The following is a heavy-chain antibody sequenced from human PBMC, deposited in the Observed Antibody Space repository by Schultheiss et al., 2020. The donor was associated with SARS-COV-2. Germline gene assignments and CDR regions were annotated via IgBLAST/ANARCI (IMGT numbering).Heavy chain of an antibody. CDR3: ARVYRFRELSMDV. CDR1: GFTFDTYA. V-gene: IGHV3-23*01. Sequence: GGSLRLSCAASGFTFDTYAMSWVRQAPGRGLEWVSAITGGGACTNYADSVKGRFTISRDNSKNTLYLQMNSLRAEDTAVYYCARVYRFRELSMDVWGKGTTVTVSS. D-gene: IGHD3-10*01. CDR2: ITGGGACT. J-gene: IGHJ6*03.